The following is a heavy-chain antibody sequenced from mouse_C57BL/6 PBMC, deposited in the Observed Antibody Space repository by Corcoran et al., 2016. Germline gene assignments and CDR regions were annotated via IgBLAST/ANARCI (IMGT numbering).Heavy chain of an antibody. CDR1: GYTFTTYG. Sequence: QIQLVQSGPELKKPGETVKISCKASGYTFTTYGMSWVKQAPGKGLKWMGWINTYSGVPTYADDFKGRFAFSLETSASTAYLQINNLKNEDTATYFCARNGNYELSGYAMDYWGQGTSVTVSS. CDR3: ARNGNYELSGYAMDY. V-gene: IGHV9-3*01. D-gene: IGHD2-1*01. CDR2: INTYSGVP. J-gene: IGHJ4*01.